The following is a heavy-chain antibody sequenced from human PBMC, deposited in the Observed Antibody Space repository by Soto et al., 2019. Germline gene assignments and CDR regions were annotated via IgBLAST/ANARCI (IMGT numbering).Heavy chain of an antibody. CDR3: ATDWMGYCSGGSCFDI. V-gene: IGHV1-24*01. CDR1: GYTLTELS. CDR2: FDPEDGET. Sequence: QVQLVQSGAEVKKPGASVKVSCKVSGYTLTELSMHWVRQAPGKGLEWMGSFDPEDGETIYAQKFQGRVTMTEDTSTDTAYMELSSLRSEDTAVYYCATDWMGYCSGGSCFDIWGQGTMVTVSS. D-gene: IGHD2-15*01. J-gene: IGHJ3*02.